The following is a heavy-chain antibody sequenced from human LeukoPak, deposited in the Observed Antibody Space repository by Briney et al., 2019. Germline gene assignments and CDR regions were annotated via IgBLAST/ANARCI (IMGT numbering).Heavy chain of an antibody. V-gene: IGHV3-11*04. CDR1: GFTVSSNY. CDR2: ISSSGSTI. J-gene: IGHJ4*02. D-gene: IGHD2-2*01. CDR3: ARDCSSTSCYVPFDY. Sequence: PGGSLRLSCAASGFTVSSNYMSWVRQAPGKGLEWVSYISSSGSTIYYADSVKGRFTISRDNAKNSLYLQMNSLRAEDTAVYYCARDCSSTSCYVPFDYWGQGTLVTVSS.